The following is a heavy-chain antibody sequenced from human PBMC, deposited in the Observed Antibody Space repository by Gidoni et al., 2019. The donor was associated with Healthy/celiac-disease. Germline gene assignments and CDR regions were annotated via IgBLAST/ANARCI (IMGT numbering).Heavy chain of an antibody. CDR1: GGSFSGYY. CDR2: INHSGST. CDR3: ARGMADIRFLEWLRPLKFDP. J-gene: IGHJ5*02. V-gene: IGHV4-34*01. D-gene: IGHD3-3*01. Sequence: QVQLQQWGAGLLKPSETLSLTCAVYGGSFSGYYWSWIRQPPGKGLEWIGEINHSGSTNYNPSLKSRVTISVDTSKNQFSLKLSSVTAADTAVYYCARGMADIRFLEWLRPLKFDPWGQGTLVTVSS.